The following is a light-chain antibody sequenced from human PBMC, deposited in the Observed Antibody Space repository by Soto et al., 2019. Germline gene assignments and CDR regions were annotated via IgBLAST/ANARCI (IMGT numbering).Light chain of an antibody. CDR2: DAS. Sequence: EIVLTQSPATLSLSPGERATLSCRASQSVGSYLAWYQQKPGQAPRLLIYDASDRAAGIPGRFSGSGSGTDFPLTISSLEPEDFAVFYCQQRSSWPLTFGGGTKVEIK. V-gene: IGKV3-11*01. CDR1: QSVGSY. J-gene: IGKJ4*01. CDR3: QQRSSWPLT.